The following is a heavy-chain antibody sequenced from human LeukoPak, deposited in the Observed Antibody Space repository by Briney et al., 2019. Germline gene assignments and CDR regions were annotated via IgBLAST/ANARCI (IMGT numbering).Heavy chain of an antibody. CDR1: GFTFDDFG. Sequence: GGSLRLSCAASGFTFDDFGMSWVRHAPGKGLEWVSGINWNGGRIGYADAVKGRFTISRDNAKKSLYLQMNTLRAEDTALYFCARGGMYGDYVSVWGQGTPVTVSS. J-gene: IGHJ4*02. CDR2: INWNGGRI. V-gene: IGHV3-20*04. CDR3: ARGGMYGDYVSV. D-gene: IGHD4-17*01.